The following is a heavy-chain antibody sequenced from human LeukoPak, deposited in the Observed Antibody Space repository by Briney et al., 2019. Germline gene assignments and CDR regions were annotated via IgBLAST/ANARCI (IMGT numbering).Heavy chain of an antibody. D-gene: IGHD6-13*01. CDR1: GGSISSGGYY. CDR3: ARWGIAAADGDFDY. Sequence: SETLSLTCTVSGGSISSGGYYWSWIRQHPGKGLEWIGYIYYSGSTYYNPSLKSRVTISVDTSKNQFSLKLSSVTAADTAVYYCARWGIAAADGDFDYWGQGTLVTVSS. J-gene: IGHJ4*02. CDR2: IYYSGST. V-gene: IGHV4-31*03.